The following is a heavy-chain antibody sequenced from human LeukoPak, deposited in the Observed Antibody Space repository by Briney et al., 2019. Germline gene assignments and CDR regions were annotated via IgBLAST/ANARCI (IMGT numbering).Heavy chain of an antibody. CDR2: ISSSGSTI. CDR1: GFTFSSYE. Sequence: GGSLRLSCAASGFTFSSYEMNWVRQAPGKGLDWVSYISSSGSTIYYADSVKGRFTISRDNAKNSLYLQMNSLRAEDTAVYYCARALYYDFWSGPIDYWGQGTLVTVSS. D-gene: IGHD3-3*01. J-gene: IGHJ4*02. CDR3: ARALYYDFWSGPIDY. V-gene: IGHV3-48*03.